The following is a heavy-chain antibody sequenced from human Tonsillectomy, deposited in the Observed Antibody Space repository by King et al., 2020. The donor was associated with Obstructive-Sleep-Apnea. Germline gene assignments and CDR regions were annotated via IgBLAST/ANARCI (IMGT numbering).Heavy chain of an antibody. CDR3: ARDLSSWYVAGVASFGY. CDR1: GFTFSSYW. V-gene: IGHV3-7*03. D-gene: IGHD6-13*01. J-gene: IGHJ4*02. Sequence: VQLVESGGGLVQPGGSLRLSCAASGFTFSSYWMSWVRQAPGKGLEWVANIKQDGSEKYYVDSVKGRFTISRDNAKNSLYLQMNSLRAEDTAVYFCARDLSSWYVAGVASFGYWGQGTLLTVSS. CDR2: IKQDGSEK.